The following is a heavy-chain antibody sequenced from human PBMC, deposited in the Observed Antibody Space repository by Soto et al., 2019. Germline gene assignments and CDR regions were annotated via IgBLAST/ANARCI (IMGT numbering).Heavy chain of an antibody. CDR2: ISGSGGST. J-gene: IGHJ6*03. CDR3: AKSFANWDYYYYYYMDV. V-gene: IGHV3-23*01. D-gene: IGHD7-27*01. CDR1: GFTFSSYA. Sequence: GGSLRLSCAASGFTFSSYAMSWVRQAPGKGLEWVSAISGSGGSTYYADSVKGRFTISRDNSKNTLYLQMNSLRAEDTAVYYCAKSFANWDYYYYYYMDVWGKGTTVTVSS.